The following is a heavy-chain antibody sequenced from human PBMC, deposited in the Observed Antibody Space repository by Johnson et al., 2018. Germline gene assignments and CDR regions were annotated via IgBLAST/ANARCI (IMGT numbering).Heavy chain of an antibody. Sequence: QVQLQESGPGLVKPSETLSLTCTVSGGSISSSSYYWGWIRQPPGKGLEWIGSIYYSGSTYYNPSLKSRVTISVDTSKNQFSLKLSSVTAADTAVYYCARDFRLPDLAVGYYMDVWGKGTTVTVSS. D-gene: IGHD4-11*01. V-gene: IGHV4-39*07. CDR2: IYYSGST. CDR1: GGSISSSSYY. CDR3: ARDFRLPDLAVGYYMDV. J-gene: IGHJ6*03.